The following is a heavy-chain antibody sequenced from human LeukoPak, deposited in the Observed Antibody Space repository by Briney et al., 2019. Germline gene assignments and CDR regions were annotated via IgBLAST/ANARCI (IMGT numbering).Heavy chain of an antibody. V-gene: IGHV1-69*13. J-gene: IGHJ4*02. CDR2: IIPIFGTA. CDR3: AREKSLCDFWSCYSEY. Sequence: GASVKVSCKASGGTFSSYAISWVRQAPGQGLEWMGGIIPIFGTANYTQKFQGRVTITADESTSTAYMELSSLRSEDTAVYYCAREKSLCDFWSCYSEYWGQGTLVTVSS. D-gene: IGHD3-3*01. CDR1: GGTFSSYA.